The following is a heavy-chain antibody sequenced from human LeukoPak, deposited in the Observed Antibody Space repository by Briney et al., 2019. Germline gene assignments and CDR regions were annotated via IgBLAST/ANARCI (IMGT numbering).Heavy chain of an antibody. J-gene: IGHJ4*02. V-gene: IGHV1-2*02. CDR3: ARVNSPDDYDSSGYYYFDY. D-gene: IGHD3-22*01. CDR1: GYTFTGYY. Sequence: GASVKVSCKASGYTFTGYYIYWVRQAPGQGLEWMGWIHPNRGDTNYAQKFQGRVTMTRDTSISTAYMELSRLRSDDTAVYYCARVNSPDDYDSSGYYYFDYWGQGTLVSVSS. CDR2: IHPNRGDT.